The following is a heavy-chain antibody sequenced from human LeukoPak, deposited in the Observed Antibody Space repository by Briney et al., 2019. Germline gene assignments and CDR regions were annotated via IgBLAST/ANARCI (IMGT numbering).Heavy chain of an antibody. D-gene: IGHD3-3*01. J-gene: IGHJ4*02. CDR1: GYTFTGYY. Sequence: ASVKVSCKASGYTFTGYYMHWVRQAPGQGLEWMGWINPNSGGTNYAQKFQGRVTMTRDTSISTAYMELSRLRSDDTAVYYCARAGDPSYDFWSGYYPYYFDYWGQGTLVTVSS. CDR3: ARAGDPSYDFWSGYYPYYFDY. CDR2: INPNSGGT. V-gene: IGHV1-2*02.